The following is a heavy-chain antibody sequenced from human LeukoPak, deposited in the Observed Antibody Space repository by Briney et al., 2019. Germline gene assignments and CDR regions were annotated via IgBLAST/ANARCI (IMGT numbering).Heavy chain of an antibody. D-gene: IGHD5-24*01. CDR1: DDSISSYY. CDR2: IYYSGSA. Sequence: PSETLSLTCTVSDDSISSYYWSWIRQPPGKALEWIGLIYYSGSAKYNPSLKSRVTISVDTSKSQFSLNLNSVTAADTAVYYCARHGGGYSFDYWGQGTLVTVSP. J-gene: IGHJ4*02. CDR3: ARHGGGYSFDY. V-gene: IGHV4-59*08.